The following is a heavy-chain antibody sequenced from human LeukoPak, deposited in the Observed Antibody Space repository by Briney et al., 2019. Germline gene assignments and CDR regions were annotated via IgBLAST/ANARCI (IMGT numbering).Heavy chain of an antibody. CDR1: GYTFIGYS. V-gene: IGHV1-2*02. J-gene: IGHJ4*02. Sequence: ASVKVSCKASGYTFIGYSIHWVRQALGQGLEWMGWMNPNSGGTNYEETFEGRVTMTRDTSTSTAYMEMSRLRSDDTAVYYCARGDLRFLTYWGQGTLITVSS. CDR2: MNPNSGGT. CDR3: ARGDLRFLTY. D-gene: IGHD3-3*01.